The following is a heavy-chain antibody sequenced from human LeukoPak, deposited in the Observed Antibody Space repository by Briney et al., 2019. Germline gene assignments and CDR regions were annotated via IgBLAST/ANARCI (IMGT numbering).Heavy chain of an antibody. J-gene: IGHJ5*02. CDR2: INTNTGNP. CDR1: GYTFTSYA. Sequence: ASVKVSCKASGYTFTSYAMNWVRQAPGQGLEWMGWINTNTGNPTYAQGFTGRFVFSLDTSVSTAYLQISSLKAEDTAVYYCARGYDILTGYYNGSDPWGQGTLVTVSS. D-gene: IGHD3-9*01. CDR3: ARGYDILTGYYNGSDP. V-gene: IGHV7-4-1*02.